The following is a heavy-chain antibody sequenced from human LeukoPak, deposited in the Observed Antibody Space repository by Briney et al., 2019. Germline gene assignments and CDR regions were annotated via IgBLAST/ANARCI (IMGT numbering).Heavy chain of an antibody. J-gene: IGHJ4*02. D-gene: IGHD5-12*01. CDR2: INHSGST. CDR1: GGSFSGYY. Sequence: SETLSLTCAVYGGSFSGYYWSWIRQPPGKGLEWIGEINHSGSTNYNPSLKSRVTISVDTSKNQFSLKLSSVTAADTAVYYCARLHGYSGYDWGGYYFDYWGQGTLVTVSS. CDR3: ARLHGYSGYDWGGYYFDY. V-gene: IGHV4-34*01.